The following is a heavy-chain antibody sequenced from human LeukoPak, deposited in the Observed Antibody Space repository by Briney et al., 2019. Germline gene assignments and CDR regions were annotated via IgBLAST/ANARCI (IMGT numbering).Heavy chain of an antibody. CDR3: ARGGWLPDLDYFDY. D-gene: IGHD5-24*01. CDR1: GFTFSSYA. J-gene: IGHJ4*02. Sequence: GGSLRLSCAASGFTFSSYAMHWVRQAPGKGLEYVSAISSNGGSTYYANSVKGRFTISRDSSKNTLYLQMGSLRAEDMAVYYCARGGWLPDLDYFDYWGQGTLVTVSS. V-gene: IGHV3-64*01. CDR2: ISSNGGST.